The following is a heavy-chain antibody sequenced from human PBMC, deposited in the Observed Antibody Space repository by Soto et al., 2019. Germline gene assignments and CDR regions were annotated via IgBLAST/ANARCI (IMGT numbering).Heavy chain of an antibody. CDR1: GFTFSSYE. D-gene: IGHD5-18*01. J-gene: IGHJ4*02. V-gene: IGHV3-48*03. CDR3: ARGGEMATASDY. CDR2: ISSSGSTI. Sequence: GGSLRLSCAASGFTFSSYEMNWVRQDPGKGLEWVSYISSSGSTIYYADSVKGRFTISRDNAKNSLYLQMNSLRAEDTAVYYCARGGEMATASDYWGQGTLVTVSS.